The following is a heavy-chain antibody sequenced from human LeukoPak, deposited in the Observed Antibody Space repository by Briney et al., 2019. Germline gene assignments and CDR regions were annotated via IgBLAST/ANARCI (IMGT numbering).Heavy chain of an antibody. D-gene: IGHD1-26*01. V-gene: IGHV3-33*08. CDR1: GFTVMSYD. CDR3: ARDLAKGRYFDY. J-gene: IGHJ4*02. CDR2: IWFDGSKI. Sequence: GGSLRLSCAASGFTVMSYDMSWVRQAPGKGLEWVAVIWFDGSKIYYTDSVKGRFTISRDNSKNTLFLQMSSLRAEDSGVYYCARDLAKGRYFDYWGQGTLVTVSS.